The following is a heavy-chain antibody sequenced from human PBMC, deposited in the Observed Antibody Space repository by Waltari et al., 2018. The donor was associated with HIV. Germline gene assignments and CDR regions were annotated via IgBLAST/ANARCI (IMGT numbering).Heavy chain of an antibody. CDR3: CRDDSPADC. CDR2: IRSKANGETT. CDR1: GFTFGIFS. Sequence: EVQVVESGGGLVQPGRSLRLSCTTSGFTFGIFSMSWVRQAPGKGLGWVGFIRSKANGETTEYAASVKGRFTISRDDSKSIAYLQMDSLKTEDTAIYYCCRDDSPADCWGQGTLVTVSS. D-gene: IGHD2-21*02. V-gene: IGHV3-49*04. J-gene: IGHJ4*02.